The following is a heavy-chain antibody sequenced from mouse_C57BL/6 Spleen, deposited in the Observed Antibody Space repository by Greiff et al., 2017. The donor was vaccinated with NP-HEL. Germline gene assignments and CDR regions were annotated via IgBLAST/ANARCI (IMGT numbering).Heavy chain of an antibody. J-gene: IGHJ3*01. Sequence: VQLQQSGAELMKPGASVKLSCKATGYTFTGYWIEWVKQRPGHGLEWIGEILPGSGSTNYNEKFKGKATFTADTSSNTAYMQLSSLTTEDSAIYYCARISPGGLRGRAWFAYWGQGTLVTVSA. CDR3: ARISPGGLRGRAWFAY. CDR2: ILPGSGST. CDR1: GYTFTGYW. V-gene: IGHV1-9*01. D-gene: IGHD2-4*01.